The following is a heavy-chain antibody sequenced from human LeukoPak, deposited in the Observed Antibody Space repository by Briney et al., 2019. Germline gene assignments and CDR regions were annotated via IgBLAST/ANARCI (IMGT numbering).Heavy chain of an antibody. CDR2: ISLDGSTE. CDR1: GFSLSNFQ. J-gene: IGHJ5*02. CDR3: MRDYMGWFDP. V-gene: IGHV3-30-3*01. Sequence: PGGSLRLSCVASGFSLSNFQMYWVRQAPGKGLEWVSIISLDGSTEFYADSVKGRFTISRDTASNTMHLEMYNLRIEDTAVYYCMRDYMGWFDPWGQGSLVTVSS. D-gene: IGHD3-10*01.